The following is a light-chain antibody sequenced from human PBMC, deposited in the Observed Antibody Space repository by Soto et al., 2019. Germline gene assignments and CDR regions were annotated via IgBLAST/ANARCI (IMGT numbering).Light chain of an antibody. Sequence: IVLTQSPATLSLSPGERATLSCRASQNFGSYLAWYPQKPGQAPRLLIYDASNRATGIPARFSGSGSGTDFTLTISSLEPEDFAVYYCQQRGNWPITFGQGTRLEIK. CDR1: QNFGSY. CDR2: DAS. V-gene: IGKV3-11*01. CDR3: QQRGNWPIT. J-gene: IGKJ5*01.